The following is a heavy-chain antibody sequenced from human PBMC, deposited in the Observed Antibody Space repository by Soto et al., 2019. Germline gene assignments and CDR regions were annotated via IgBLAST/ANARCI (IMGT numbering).Heavy chain of an antibody. Sequence: PGGSLRLSCAASGFTFSSYGMHWVRQAPGKGLEWVAVISYDGSNKYYADSVKGRFTISRDNSKNTLYLQMNSLRAEDTALYYSAKEWSDSGGYWDCWGQGTLVTVSS. CDR1: GFTFSSYG. D-gene: IGHD3-22*01. CDR2: ISYDGSNK. CDR3: AKEWSDSGGYWDC. V-gene: IGHV3-30*18. J-gene: IGHJ4*02.